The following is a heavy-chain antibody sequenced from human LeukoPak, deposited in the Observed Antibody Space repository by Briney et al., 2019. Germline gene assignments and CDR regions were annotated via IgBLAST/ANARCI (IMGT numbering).Heavy chain of an antibody. D-gene: IGHD1-1*01. J-gene: IGHJ4*02. V-gene: IGHV3-7*03. CDR1: GFTFSSHW. Sequence: GGSLRLSCAGSGFTFSSHWIGWVRQAPGKGLEWVAHINQDGSQKYYVDSVKGRFIIFRDNSKNMLYLQMNSLRVEDTAVYYCVREGNWAYWGQGTLVTVSS. CDR3: VREGNWAY. CDR2: INQDGSQK.